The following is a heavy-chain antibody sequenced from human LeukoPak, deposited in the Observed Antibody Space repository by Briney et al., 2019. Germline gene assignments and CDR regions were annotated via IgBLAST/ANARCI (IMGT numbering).Heavy chain of an antibody. Sequence: GGSLRPSCAASGFTLSSYGMIWVRQALGKGLEWVAVIWYDGSYKYYADSVKGRFTISRDNPKNTLYLQMNSLRAEDTAVYYCASFATDSSGYYKLDAFDIWGQGTMVTVSS. CDR3: ASFATDSSGYYKLDAFDI. V-gene: IGHV3-33*01. CDR2: IWYDGSYK. D-gene: IGHD3-22*01. J-gene: IGHJ3*02. CDR1: GFTLSSYG.